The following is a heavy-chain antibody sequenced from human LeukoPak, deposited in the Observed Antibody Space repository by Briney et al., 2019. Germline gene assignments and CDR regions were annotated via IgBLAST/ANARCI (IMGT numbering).Heavy chain of an antibody. CDR1: GFTFDDYA. J-gene: IGHJ4*02. CDR3: ARADLRGYSLDY. Sequence: GGSLRLSCAASGFTFDDYAMHWVRQAPGKGLEWVSGISWNSGSIGYADSVKGRFTISRENAKNSLYLQMNGLRAGDTAVYYCARADLRGYSLDYWGQGTLVTVSS. CDR2: ISWNSGSI. V-gene: IGHV3-9*01. D-gene: IGHD5-18*01.